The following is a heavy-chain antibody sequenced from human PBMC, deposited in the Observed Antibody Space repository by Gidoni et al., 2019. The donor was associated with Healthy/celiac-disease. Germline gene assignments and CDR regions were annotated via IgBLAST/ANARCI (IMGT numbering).Heavy chain of an antibody. CDR1: GFTFSAYA. J-gene: IGHJ6*03. CDR3: ARDLGSGQGVRVPAHMDV. D-gene: IGHD2-15*01. CDR2: ISYDGVKN. V-gene: IGHV3-30-3*01. Sequence: QVQLVESGGGVVQPGRSLRLPCAASGFTFSAYAWHWVRPAPGKGLEGVAVISYDGVKNYYADSVEGRFTISRDNSRNTLYLQMNSLRAEDTAVYYCARDLGSGQGVRVPAHMDVWGKGTTVTVSS.